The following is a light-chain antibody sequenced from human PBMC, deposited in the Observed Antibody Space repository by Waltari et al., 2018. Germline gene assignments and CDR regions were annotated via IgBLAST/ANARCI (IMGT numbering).Light chain of an antibody. CDR1: QSVSGW. V-gene: IGKV1-5*03. Sequence: DIQMTQSPSTLSASVGHRVTSTCRASQSVSGWLAWYQQKPGKAPKLLIYKASSLQSGVSSRFSGSGSGTEFTLTISSLQPDDSATYYCQQYKSYPLTFGGGTKVEI. CDR3: QQYKSYPLT. J-gene: IGKJ4*01. CDR2: KAS.